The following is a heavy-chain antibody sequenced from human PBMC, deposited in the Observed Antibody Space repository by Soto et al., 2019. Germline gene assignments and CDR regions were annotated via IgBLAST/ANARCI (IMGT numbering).Heavy chain of an antibody. CDR2: IYYSGST. Sequence: SETLSLTCTVSGGSISSYYWSWIRQPPGKGLEWIGYIYYSGSTNYNPSLKSRVTISVDTSKNQFSLKLSSVTAADTAVYYCAWGDYDYVWRSYRYGYLQHWGQGTLVTVSS. D-gene: IGHD3-16*02. V-gene: IGHV4-59*01. J-gene: IGHJ1*01. CDR3: AWGDYDYVWRSYRYGYLQH. CDR1: GGSISSYY.